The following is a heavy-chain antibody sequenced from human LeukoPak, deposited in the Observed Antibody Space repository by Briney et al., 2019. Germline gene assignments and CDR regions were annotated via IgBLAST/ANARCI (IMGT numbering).Heavy chain of an antibody. V-gene: IGHV4-4*07. J-gene: IGHJ4*02. CDR1: YGSISSFY. CDR2: IYTSGST. D-gene: IGHD3-10*01. Sequence: SETLSLTCTVSYGSISSFYWSWIRQPAGGGLEWIGRIYTSGSTNYNPSLQSRVTMSVDTSKNQFYLKLSSVTAADTAMYFCARDSVSRGFDYWGQGTLVTVSS. CDR3: ARDSVSRGFDY.